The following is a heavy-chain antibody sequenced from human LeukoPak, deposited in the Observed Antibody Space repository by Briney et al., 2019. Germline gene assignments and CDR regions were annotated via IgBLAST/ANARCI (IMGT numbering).Heavy chain of an antibody. CDR1: GFSFSYYS. CDR2: ISSSSDPI. Sequence: GGSLRLSCAASGFSFSYYSMNWVRHAPGWGLEWDSYISSSSDPIYYADSVKGRFTIARDNAKNSLYLQMNSLRDEDTAVYYCVRAPFYYDRSGFGYWGQGILVTVSS. V-gene: IGHV3-48*02. J-gene: IGHJ4*02. D-gene: IGHD3-22*01. CDR3: VRAPFYYDRSGFGY.